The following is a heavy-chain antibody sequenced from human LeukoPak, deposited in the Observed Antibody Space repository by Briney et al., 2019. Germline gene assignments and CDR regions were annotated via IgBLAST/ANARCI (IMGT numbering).Heavy chain of an antibody. CDR1: GFTFSSYT. Sequence: PGRSLRPSCAASGFTFSSYTTHWVRQASGNGLEWVAVISYDGSNIYYADSVKGRFTISRDNSKNTLYLQMNSLSAEDTAVYYCAKDGPTVTIFGHFDYWGHGTLVTVSS. D-gene: IGHD4-17*01. CDR2: ISYDGSNI. V-gene: IGHV3-30*18. CDR3: AKDGPTVTIFGHFDY. J-gene: IGHJ4*01.